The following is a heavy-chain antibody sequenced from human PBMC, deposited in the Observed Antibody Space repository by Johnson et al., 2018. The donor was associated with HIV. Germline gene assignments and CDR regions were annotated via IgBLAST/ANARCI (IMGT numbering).Heavy chain of an antibody. D-gene: IGHD2-2*01. CDR1: GFAFSNAW. CDR3: ARDRCSSTSCIDAFDI. Sequence: VQLVESGGDLVKPGGSLRLSCAASGFAFSNAWMSWVRQAPGKGLEWVSLISGSTGRTNYADSVKGRFTISRDNSKNTLYLQMNSQRAEDTAVYYCARDRCSSTSCIDAFDIWGQGTMVTVSS. CDR2: ISGSTGRT. V-gene: IGHV3-23*04. J-gene: IGHJ3*02.